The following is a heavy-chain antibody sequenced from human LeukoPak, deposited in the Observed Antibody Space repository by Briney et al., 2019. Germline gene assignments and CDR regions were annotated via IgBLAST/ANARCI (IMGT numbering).Heavy chain of an antibody. CDR1: GFNFSDYN. V-gene: IGHV3-21*06. J-gene: IGHJ4*02. D-gene: IGHD6-13*01. CDR2: ISSSRKYI. Sequence: GGSLRLSCAASGFNFSDYNMNWVRQAPGKGLEWVSVISSSRKYIYYADSVKGRFTISRDNAKNSLYLQMNSLRAEDTAVYYCARVSTAVSLAIDYWGQGTLVTVST. CDR3: ARVSTAVSLAIDY.